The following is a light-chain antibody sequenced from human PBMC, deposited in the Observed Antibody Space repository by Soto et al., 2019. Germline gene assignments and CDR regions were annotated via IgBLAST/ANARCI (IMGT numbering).Light chain of an antibody. CDR1: QSISSY. CDR3: QQGNT. J-gene: IGKJ4*01. V-gene: IGKV1-39*01. Sequence: DIPMTQSPSSLSASVGDRVTITCRASQSISSYLNWYQQKPGKAPKLLIYAASSLQSGVPSRFSGSGSGTDFTLTISSLQPEDFATYSCQQGNTFGGGTKVEIK. CDR2: AAS.